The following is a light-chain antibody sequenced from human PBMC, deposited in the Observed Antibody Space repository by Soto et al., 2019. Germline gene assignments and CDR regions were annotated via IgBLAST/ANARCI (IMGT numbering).Light chain of an antibody. CDR2: GAS. CDR3: QQSSITPRS. CDR1: QSISTY. Sequence: DIRLTQSPSSLSASVGDRVTISCRASQSISTYLMWYPQKPGKAPNLLIYGASGFQNGVPSRFAGSGSGTEFTLTITGLQPEDFGTYYCQQSSITPRSFGQGTKVEI. V-gene: IGKV1-39*01. J-gene: IGKJ1*01.